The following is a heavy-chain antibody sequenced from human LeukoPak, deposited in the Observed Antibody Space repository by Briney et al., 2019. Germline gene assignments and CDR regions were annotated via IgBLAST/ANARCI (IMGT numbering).Heavy chain of an antibody. CDR1: GFTTHYW. D-gene: IGHD4-17*01. CDR2: ISYDGSNK. Sequence: GGSLRLSCTASGFTTHYWLNWVRQSPGKGLEWVAVISYDGSNKYYADSVKGRFTISRDISKNTLYLQMNSLRAEDTAVYYCAKALNDYGDYGGIDYWGQGTLVTVSS. V-gene: IGHV3-30*18. CDR3: AKALNDYGDYGGIDY. J-gene: IGHJ4*02.